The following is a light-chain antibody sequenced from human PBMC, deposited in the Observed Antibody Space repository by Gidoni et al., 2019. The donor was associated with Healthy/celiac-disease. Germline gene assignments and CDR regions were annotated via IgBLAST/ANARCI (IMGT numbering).Light chain of an antibody. V-gene: IGKV3-11*01. CDR1: QSVSSY. CDR2: DAS. CDR3: QQRSNWLT. Sequence: EIVLTQSPATLSLSPGERATLSCRASQSVSSYLAWYQQKPGQAPRLLIYDASNRATGTPARFRGSGSGTDFTLTISSLEPEDFAVYYCQQRSNWLTFXGXTKVEIK. J-gene: IGKJ4*01.